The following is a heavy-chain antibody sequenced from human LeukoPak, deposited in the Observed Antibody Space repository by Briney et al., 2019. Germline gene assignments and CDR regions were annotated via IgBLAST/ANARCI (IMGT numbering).Heavy chain of an antibody. CDR1: GGSFSGYY. CDR3: ARRVWDYYFDY. Sequence: NPSETLSLTCAVYGGSFSGYYWSWIRQPPGKGLEWIGEIYHSGSTNYNPSLKSRVTISVDKSKNQFSLKLSSVTAADTAVYYCARRVWDYYFDYWGQGTLVTVSS. V-gene: IGHV4-34*01. D-gene: IGHD1-26*01. J-gene: IGHJ4*02. CDR2: IYHSGST.